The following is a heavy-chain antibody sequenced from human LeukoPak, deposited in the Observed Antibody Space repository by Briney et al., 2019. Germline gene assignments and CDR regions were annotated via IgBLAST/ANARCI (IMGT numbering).Heavy chain of an antibody. J-gene: IGHJ6*03. CDR1: GYSISSGYY. CDR2: IYHSGST. CDR3: ARAKRGYNYYMDV. V-gene: IGHV4-38-2*02. D-gene: IGHD3-10*01. Sequence: SETLSLTCTVSGYSISSGYYWDWIRQPPGKGLEWIGTIYHSGSTYYNPSLKSRVTISVDTSKNQFSLKLSSVTAADTAVYYCARAKRGYNYYMDVWGKGTTVTVSS.